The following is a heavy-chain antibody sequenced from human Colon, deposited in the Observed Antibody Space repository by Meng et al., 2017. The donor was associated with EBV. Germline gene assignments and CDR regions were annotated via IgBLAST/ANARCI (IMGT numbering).Heavy chain of an antibody. CDR2: IYYSGST. D-gene: IGHD2-15*01. V-gene: IGHV4-30-4*01. CDR3: ARQATGYCSGGSCYSGSIFDY. Sequence: QGLLQGSGPGLVKPSQTLPLTCTVSGGSISSGDYYWSWIRQPPGKGLEWIGYIYYSGSTHYNPSLKSRVTISVDTSKNQFSLKVSSVTAADTAVYYCARQATGYCSGGSCYSGSIFDYWGQGTLVTVSS. CDR1: GGSISSGDYY. J-gene: IGHJ4*02.